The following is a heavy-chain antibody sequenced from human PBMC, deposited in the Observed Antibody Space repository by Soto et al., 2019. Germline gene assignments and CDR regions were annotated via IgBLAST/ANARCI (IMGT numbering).Heavy chain of an antibody. CDR2: INAGNGNT. V-gene: IGHV1-3*05. CDR3: ARAVAVPADFDY. D-gene: IGHD6-19*01. Sequence: QVQLVQSGAEEKKPGASVKVSCKASGYTFTAYAMHWVRQAPGQRLEWMGWINAGNGNTKYSQKFQGRVTITRDTSASKAYMELGSLRSEDTAVYYCARAVAVPADFDYWGQGTLVTVSS. CDR1: GYTFTAYA. J-gene: IGHJ4*02.